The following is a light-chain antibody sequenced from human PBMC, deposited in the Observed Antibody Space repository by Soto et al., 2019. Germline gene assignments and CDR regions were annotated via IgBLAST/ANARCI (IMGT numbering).Light chain of an antibody. CDR1: SSDVGSYNR. CDR3: NSYTGSSNYV. J-gene: IGLJ1*01. Sequence: QSALTQPPSVSGSPGQSVAISCTGTSSDVGSYNRVSWYQQPPGAAPKLLVYEVSNRPSGVPDRFSGSKSGNTASLTISGLQAEDEADYYCNSYTGSSNYVFGTGTKGTVL. CDR2: EVS. V-gene: IGLV2-18*02.